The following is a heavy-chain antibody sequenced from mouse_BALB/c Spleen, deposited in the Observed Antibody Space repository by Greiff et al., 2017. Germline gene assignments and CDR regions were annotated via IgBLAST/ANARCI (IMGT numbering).Heavy chain of an antibody. Sequence: QVQLQQSGAELMKPGASVKISCKATGYTFSSYWIEWVKQRPGHGLEWIGEILPGSGSTNYNEKFKGKATFTADTSSNTAYMQLSSLTSEDSAVYYCAREGVDYGRRAMDYWGQGTSVTVSS. D-gene: IGHD1-1*01. J-gene: IGHJ4*01. CDR3: AREGVDYGRRAMDY. V-gene: IGHV1-9*01. CDR1: GYTFSSYW. CDR2: ILPGSGST.